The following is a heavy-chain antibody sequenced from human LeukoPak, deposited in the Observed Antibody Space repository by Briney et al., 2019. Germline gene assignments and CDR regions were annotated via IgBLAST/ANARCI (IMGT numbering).Heavy chain of an antibody. V-gene: IGHV3-23*01. J-gene: IGHJ4*02. CDR1: RFSFSNYG. CDR2: ISGSGGST. Sequence: GGSPRLSCAVSRFSFSNYGMSWVRQAPGKGLEWVSAISGSGGSTYYADSVKGRFTISRDNSKNTLYLQMNSLRAEDTAVYYCARDLFGGYDFFDGGLDYWGQGTLVTVSS. D-gene: IGHD5-12*01. CDR3: ARDLFGGYDFFDGGLDY.